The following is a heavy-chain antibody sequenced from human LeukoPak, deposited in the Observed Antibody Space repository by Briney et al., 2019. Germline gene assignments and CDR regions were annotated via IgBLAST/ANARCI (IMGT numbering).Heavy chain of an antibody. V-gene: IGHV3-21*01. CDR2: ISTSSSYI. CDR1: GFTFSTYS. CDR3: ATAGNYRFDY. D-gene: IGHD1-7*01. Sequence: GGSLRLSCAASGFTFSTYSMTWVRQAPGKGLEWVSSISTSSSYIYYTDSVKGRFTISRDNAKNTLYLQMDSLRADDTAVYYCATAGNYRFDYWGQGTLVTVSS. J-gene: IGHJ4*02.